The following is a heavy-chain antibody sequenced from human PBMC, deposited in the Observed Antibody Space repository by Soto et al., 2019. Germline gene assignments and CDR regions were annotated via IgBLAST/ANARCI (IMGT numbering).Heavy chain of an antibody. CDR1: GGTFSSYA. J-gene: IGHJ6*04. D-gene: IGHD3-16*01. Sequence: SVTVSCTASGGTFSSYAISWVRQAPGQGLEWMGGIIPIFGTANYAQKFQGRVTITADESTSTAYMELSSLRSEDTAVYYCAREIYRGSNTAGYYYGRDVWAKGPRFTVPS. V-gene: IGHV1-69*13. CDR3: AREIYRGSNTAGYYYGRDV. CDR2: IIPIFGTA.